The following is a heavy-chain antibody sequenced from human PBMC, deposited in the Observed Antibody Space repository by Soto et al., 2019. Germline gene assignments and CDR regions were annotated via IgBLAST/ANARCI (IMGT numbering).Heavy chain of an antibody. D-gene: IGHD6-6*01. J-gene: IGHJ5*02. V-gene: IGHV1-3*01. Sequence: ASVKVSCKASGYTFTSYAMHWVRQAPGQRLEWMGWINAGNGNTKYSQKFQGRVTITRDTSASTAYMELSSLRSEDTAVYYCARYGYSSSHSYWFDPWGQGTLVTVSS. CDR2: INAGNGNT. CDR1: GYTFTSYA. CDR3: ARYGYSSSHSYWFDP.